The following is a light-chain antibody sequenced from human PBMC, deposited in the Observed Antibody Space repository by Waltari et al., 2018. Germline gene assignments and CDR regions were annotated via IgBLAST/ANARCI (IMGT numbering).Light chain of an antibody. Sequence: EIVLTQSPTTLSLSPGERVTLSCRASQSVRRSLAWYQQKPGQAPRLLIHGASNRATGVPDRFSGSGSGTDFTLTISSLEPEDFVVYYCQQYSIWPLTFGGGTKVEIK. J-gene: IGKJ4*01. CDR2: GAS. CDR3: QQYSIWPLT. V-gene: IGKV3-15*01. CDR1: QSVRRS.